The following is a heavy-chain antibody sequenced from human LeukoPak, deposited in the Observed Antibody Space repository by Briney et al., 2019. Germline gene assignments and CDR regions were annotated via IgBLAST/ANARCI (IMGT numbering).Heavy chain of an antibody. V-gene: IGHV4-39*07. CDR1: GGSISSSSYY. Sequence: PSETLSLTCTVSGGSISSSSYYWGWIRQPPGKGLEWIGSIYYSGSTYYNPSLKSRVTISVDTSKNQFSLKLSSVTAADTAVYYCARGTGYSSSWLYYWGQGTLVTVSS. D-gene: IGHD6-13*01. J-gene: IGHJ4*02. CDR3: ARGTGYSSSWLYY. CDR2: IYYSGST.